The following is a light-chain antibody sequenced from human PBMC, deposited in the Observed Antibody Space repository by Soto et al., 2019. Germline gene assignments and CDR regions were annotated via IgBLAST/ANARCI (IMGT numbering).Light chain of an antibody. J-gene: IGKJ4*01. V-gene: IGKV3-11*01. CDR3: QQRRDSGT. CDR2: DAS. Sequence: EIVLTQSPATLSLSPGERATLSCRASQSVSSYLAWYQHKPGQAPRLLIYDASTRATGIPARFSGTGSGTDFTLTISRLEPEDFALYYCQQRRDSGTFGGGTKVEFK. CDR1: QSVSSY.